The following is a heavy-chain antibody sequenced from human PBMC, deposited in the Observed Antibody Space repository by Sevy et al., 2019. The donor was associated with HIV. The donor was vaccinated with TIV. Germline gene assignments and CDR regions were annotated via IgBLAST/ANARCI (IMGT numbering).Heavy chain of an antibody. Sequence: ASVKVSCKASGFSFSSYGFTWVRQAPGQGLEWMGWIGVYNGNSNSAQRLQGRVTLTTDTSTSTVYMELSGLKSDDTAVYYCARVPTYYYGSSTYFDYWVQGTPVTVSS. CDR3: ARVPTYYYGSSTYFDY. J-gene: IGHJ4*02. CDR1: GFSFSSYG. D-gene: IGHD3-10*01. V-gene: IGHV1-18*01. CDR2: IGVYNGNS.